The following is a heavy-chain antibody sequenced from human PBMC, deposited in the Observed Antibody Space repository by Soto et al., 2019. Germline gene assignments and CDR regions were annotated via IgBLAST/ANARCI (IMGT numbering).Heavy chain of an antibody. CDR1: GGPFSGYY. CDR3: ARSVVVVAATRDYYYYMDI. D-gene: IGHD2-15*01. CDR2: INHSGST. V-gene: IGHV4-34*01. Sequence: SETLSLTCAVYGGPFSGYYWSWIRQPPGKGLEWIGEINHSGSTNYNPSLKSRVTMSVDTSKDQFSLKLSSVTAADTAVYYCARSVVVVAATRDYYYYMDIWDKGTTVTISS. J-gene: IGHJ6*03.